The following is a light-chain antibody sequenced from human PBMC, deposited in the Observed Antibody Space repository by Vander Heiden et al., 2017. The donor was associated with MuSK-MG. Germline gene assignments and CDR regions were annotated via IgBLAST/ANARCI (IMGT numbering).Light chain of an antibody. CDR1: SSDVGGSNY. J-gene: IGLJ2*01. Sequence: QSALPQPASVSGSPGPSITISCPGTSSDVGGSNYVSWYQQHPGKAPKLMIYDVSNRPAGVSNRFSGSKSGNTASLTISGRQAEDEADYYCSSYTSSSTLVFGGGTKLTVL. CDR3: SSYTSSSTLV. V-gene: IGLV2-14*03. CDR2: DVS.